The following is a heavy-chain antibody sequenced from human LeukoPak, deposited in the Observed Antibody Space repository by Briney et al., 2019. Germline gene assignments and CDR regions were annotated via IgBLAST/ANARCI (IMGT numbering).Heavy chain of an antibody. Sequence: SETLSLTCSVSGDSITYFYWSWIRQAAGKGLEWIGRISSSGSTDYNASLKSRVTMSVDTSKNQFSLKLSSVTAADTAVYYCARLVAFDIWGQGTMVTVSS. J-gene: IGHJ3*02. CDR2: ISSSGST. CDR3: ARLVAFDI. CDR1: GDSITYFY. V-gene: IGHV4-4*07.